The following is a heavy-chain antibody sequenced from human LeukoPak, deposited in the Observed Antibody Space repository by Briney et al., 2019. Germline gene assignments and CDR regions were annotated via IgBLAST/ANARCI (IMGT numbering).Heavy chain of an antibody. Sequence: PGGSLRLSCAASGFVFSASVMHWVRQGQGKGLEWVAVISRDGSDKFYADSVKGRFTISRDNSKNTLYLQMNSLRPEDTGVYYCARDGNSPADYWGQGTLVTVSS. CDR2: ISRDGSDK. CDR3: ARDGNSPADY. J-gene: IGHJ4*02. CDR1: GFVFSASV. D-gene: IGHD1/OR15-1a*01. V-gene: IGHV3-30*03.